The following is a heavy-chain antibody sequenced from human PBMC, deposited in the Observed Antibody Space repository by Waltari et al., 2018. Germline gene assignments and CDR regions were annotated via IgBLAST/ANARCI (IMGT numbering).Heavy chain of an antibody. CDR1: GYTFDDYY. D-gene: IGHD1-26*01. Sequence: QVQLVQSGAEVKKPGASVKVSCEASGYTFDDYYLHWVRQAPGQGLEWMGWINPNSGVTFYAQKFQGWVTITRDTSISTAYMELHSLKSDDTAVYYCAKSATRVEAIIGTNRFDPWGQGTLVTVSS. CDR3: AKSATRVEAIIGTNRFDP. V-gene: IGHV1-2*04. CDR2: INPNSGVT. J-gene: IGHJ5*01.